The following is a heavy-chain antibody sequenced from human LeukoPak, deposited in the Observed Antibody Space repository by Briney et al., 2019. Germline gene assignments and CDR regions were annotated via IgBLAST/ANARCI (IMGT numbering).Heavy chain of an antibody. J-gene: IGHJ3*02. V-gene: IGHV3-66*01. CDR1: GFTVSSNY. CDR2: IYSDGST. Sequence: PGGSLRLSCAASGFTVSSNYMSWVRQVPGKGLEWVSVIYSDGSTYYADSVKGRFTISRDNSKNTLFLQMNSLRAEDTAVYYCARGRAITFGGIMLGAFDIWGQGTTVTVSS. CDR3: ARGRAITFGGIMLGAFDI. D-gene: IGHD3-16*01.